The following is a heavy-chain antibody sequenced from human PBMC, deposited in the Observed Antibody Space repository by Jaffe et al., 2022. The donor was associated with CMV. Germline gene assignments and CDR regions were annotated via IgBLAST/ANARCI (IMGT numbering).Heavy chain of an antibody. CDR2: IYYSGST. D-gene: IGHD3-22*01. V-gene: IGHV4-59*01. CDR1: GGSISSYY. J-gene: IGHJ5*02. Sequence: QVQLQESGPGLVKPSETLSLTCTVSGGSISSYYWSWIRQPPGKGLEWIGYIYYSGSTNYNPSLKSRVTISVDTSKNQFSLKLSSVTAADTAVYYCARAYYYDSSGYHNWFDPWGQGTLVTVSS. CDR3: ARAYYYDSSGYHNWFDP.